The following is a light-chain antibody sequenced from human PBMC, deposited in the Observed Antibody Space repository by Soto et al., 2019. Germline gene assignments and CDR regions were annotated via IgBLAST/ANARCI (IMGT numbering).Light chain of an antibody. CDR1: SSDVGGYNY. J-gene: IGLJ1*01. Sequence: QSALTQPPSASGSPGQSVTISCTGTSSDVGGYNYGSWYQQHPGKAPKLMIYEVSKRPSGVPDRFSGSKSGNTASLTVSGLQAEDEADYYCSSDAGSNNYVSGTGTKLTVL. V-gene: IGLV2-8*01. CDR2: EVS. CDR3: SSDAGSNNYV.